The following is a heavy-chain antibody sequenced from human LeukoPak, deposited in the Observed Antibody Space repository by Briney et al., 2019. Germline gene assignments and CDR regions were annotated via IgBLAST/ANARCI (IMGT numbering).Heavy chain of an antibody. CDR1: GFIFSSYV. J-gene: IGHJ4*02. CDR3: AKLNLGEMAYFDS. CDR2: ISVGGGDT. D-gene: IGHD2-21*01. V-gene: IGHV3-23*01. Sequence: GGSLRLSCEASGFIFSSYVMGWVRQAPGKGLEWVSSISVGGGDTFTADSVKGRFTITRENSKNTLYLQMMGLRVEDTAIYYCAKLNLGEMAYFDSWGQGILVTVSS.